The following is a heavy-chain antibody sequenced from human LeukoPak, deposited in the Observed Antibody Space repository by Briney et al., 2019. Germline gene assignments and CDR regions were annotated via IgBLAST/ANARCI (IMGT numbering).Heavy chain of an antibody. CDR3: ARAVGYSYDYYYYYRMDV. CDR1: GGSFSGYY. J-gene: IGHJ6*02. V-gene: IGHV4-34*01. Sequence: PSETLSLTCAVYGGSFSGYYWSWIRQPPGKGLEWIGEINHSGSTNYNPSLKSRVTISVDTSKNQFSLKLSSVTAADTAVYYCARAVGYSYDYYYYYRMDVWGQGTTVTVSS. D-gene: IGHD5-18*01. CDR2: INHSGST.